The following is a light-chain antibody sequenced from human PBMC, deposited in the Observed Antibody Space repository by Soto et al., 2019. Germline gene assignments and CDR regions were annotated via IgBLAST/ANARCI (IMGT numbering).Light chain of an antibody. CDR1: QSVLYSSNNKNY. V-gene: IGKV4-1*01. J-gene: IGKJ1*01. Sequence: DIVMTQSPDSLAVSLGERATINCKSSQSVLYSSNNKNYLAWYQQKPGQPPKLLIYWASTRESGVPDRFSGSGSGTDFTFTISSLQAEDVAVYYCQQYYSIPPTFGQGTKVEIK. CDR2: WAS. CDR3: QQYYSIPPT.